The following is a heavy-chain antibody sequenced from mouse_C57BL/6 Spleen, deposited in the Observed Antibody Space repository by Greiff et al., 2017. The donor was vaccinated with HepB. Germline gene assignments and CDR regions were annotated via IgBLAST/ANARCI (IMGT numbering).Heavy chain of an antibody. Sequence: EVQLQQSGAELVRPGASVKLSCTASGFNIKDYYMHWVKQRPEQGLEWIGKIDPEDGDTEYAPKFQGKATMTADTSSNPAYLQLSSLTSEDTAVYYCTTGGSSPYYDAMDYWGQGTSVTVSS. D-gene: IGHD1-1*01. J-gene: IGHJ4*01. CDR3: TTGGSSPYYDAMDY. V-gene: IGHV14-1*01. CDR2: IDPEDGDT. CDR1: GFNIKDYY.